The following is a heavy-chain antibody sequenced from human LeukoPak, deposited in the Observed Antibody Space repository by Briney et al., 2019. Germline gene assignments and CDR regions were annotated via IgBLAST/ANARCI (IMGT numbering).Heavy chain of an antibody. CDR3: ARAIVSGSGSLDY. Sequence: GGSLRLSCAASRFSFSNYWVHWVRQAPGKGLVWVSRVKSDGSNPSYADSVKGRFTISRDNAENMLYLQMNTLGAEDTAVYYCARAIVSGSGSLDYWGQGTLVTVSS. D-gene: IGHD3-10*01. J-gene: IGHJ4*02. CDR1: RFSFSNYW. V-gene: IGHV3-74*01. CDR2: VKSDGSNP.